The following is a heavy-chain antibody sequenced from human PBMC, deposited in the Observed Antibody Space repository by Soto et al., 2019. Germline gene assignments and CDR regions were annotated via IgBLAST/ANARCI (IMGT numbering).Heavy chain of an antibody. CDR3: ERAQYNWNDVDWFDP. CDR2: ISAYNGNT. Sequence: ASVKVSCKASGYTFTSYGISWVRQAPGQGLEWMGWISAYNGNTNYAQKLQGRVTMTTDTSTSTAYMELRSLRSDDTAVYYCERAQYNWNDVDWFDPWGQGTLVTVSS. CDR1: GYTFTSYG. J-gene: IGHJ5*02. D-gene: IGHD1-20*01. V-gene: IGHV1-18*01.